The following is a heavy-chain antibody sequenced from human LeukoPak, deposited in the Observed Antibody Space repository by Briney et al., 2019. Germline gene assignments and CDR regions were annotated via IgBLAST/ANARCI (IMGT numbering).Heavy chain of an antibody. CDR3: ARGPFAARPPNYYMDV. CDR1: GGSFTGYY. CDR2: INHSGST. V-gene: IGHV4-34*01. Sequence: SETLSLTCAVYGGSFTGYYWSWIRQSPGKGLEWIGEINHSGSTNDNPSLKSRVTISVDTSKSQFSLKLKSVIAADTAVYYCARGPFAARPPNYYMDVWGKGTTVTVSS. D-gene: IGHD6-6*01. J-gene: IGHJ6*03.